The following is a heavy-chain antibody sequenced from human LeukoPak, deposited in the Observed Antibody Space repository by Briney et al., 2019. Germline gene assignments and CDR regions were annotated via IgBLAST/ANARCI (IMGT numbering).Heavy chain of an antibody. V-gene: IGHV4-31*03. J-gene: IGHJ6*02. CDR2: IYYSGST. Sequence: SQTLSLTCTVSGGSISSGGYYWSWIRQPPGKGLEWIGYIYYSGSTYYNPSLKSRVTISVDTSKNQFSLKLSSVTAADTAVYYCARVHEWWWSMDVWGQGTTVTVSS. CDR3: ARVHEWWWSMDV. D-gene: IGHD2-15*01. CDR1: GGSISSGGYY.